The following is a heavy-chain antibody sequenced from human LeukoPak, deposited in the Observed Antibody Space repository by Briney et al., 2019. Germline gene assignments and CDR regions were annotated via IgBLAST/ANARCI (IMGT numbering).Heavy chain of an antibody. V-gene: IGHV3-30-3*01. D-gene: IGHD3-22*01. CDR3: ARDLNWGWKYYYDSSGPGDY. CDR1: GFTFSSYA. J-gene: IGHJ4*02. CDR2: ISYDGGNK. Sequence: GGSLRLSCAASGFTFSSYAMHWVRQAPGKGLEWVAAISYDGGNKYYADSVKGRFTISRDNSKNTLYLQMNSLRAEDTAVYYCARDLNWGWKYYYDSSGPGDYWGQGTLVTVSS.